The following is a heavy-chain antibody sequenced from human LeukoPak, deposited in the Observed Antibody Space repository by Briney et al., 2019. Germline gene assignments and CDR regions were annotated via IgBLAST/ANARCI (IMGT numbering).Heavy chain of an antibody. J-gene: IGHJ6*01. CDR1: GFTFSSYG. CDR3: ARKIYTTASETSYSYSMDV. V-gene: IGHV3-33*01. D-gene: IGHD2-2*02. Sequence: GGSLRLSCEVSGFTFSSYGMRWVRQAPGKGLEWVAIIWYDGSTIYYADSVRGRFTISRDNSKNSLYLQMNSLRAEDTALYYCARKIYTTASETSYSYSMDVWGQGTTVTVSS. CDR2: IWYDGSTI.